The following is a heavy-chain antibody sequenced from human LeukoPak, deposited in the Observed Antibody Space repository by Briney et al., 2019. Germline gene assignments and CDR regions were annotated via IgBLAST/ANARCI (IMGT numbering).Heavy chain of an antibody. Sequence: PGGSLRVSCAASGFTFSSYSMNWVRQAPGKGLEWVSYISSSSSTIYYADSVKGRFTISRDNAKNSLYLQMNSLRAEDTAVYYCARRVIVGATTFFDYWGQGSLVTVSS. CDR1: GFTFSSYS. CDR3: ARRVIVGATTFFDY. J-gene: IGHJ4*02. D-gene: IGHD1-26*01. V-gene: IGHV3-48*01. CDR2: ISSSSSTI.